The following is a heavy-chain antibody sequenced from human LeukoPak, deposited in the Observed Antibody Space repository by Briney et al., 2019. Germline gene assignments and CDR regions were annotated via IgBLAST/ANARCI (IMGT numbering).Heavy chain of an antibody. CDR2: IQPGDTNT. CDR1: GYTLTNYW. CDR3: ARWPRGGTNCYFDF. J-gene: IGHJ4*02. Sequence: GESLKISCKFSGYTLTNYWIGWGRQMPGKGLEGMGIIQPGDTNTGYSPSFQGQVTISADRSLSTAYLQWSSLKASDTAMYYCARWPRGGTNCYFDFWGQGTLVAVSS. D-gene: IGHD2-2*01. V-gene: IGHV5-51*03.